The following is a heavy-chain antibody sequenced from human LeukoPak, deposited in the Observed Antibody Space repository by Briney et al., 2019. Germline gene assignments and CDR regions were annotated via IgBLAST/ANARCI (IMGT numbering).Heavy chain of an antibody. D-gene: IGHD6-13*01. CDR2: INHSGST. J-gene: IGHJ4*02. CDR3: ARDEIAAAVSFDY. Sequence: NPSETLSLTCAVYGGSFSGYYWSWIRQPPGKGLEWIGEINHSGSTNYNPSLKSRVTISVDTSKNQFSPKLSSVTAADTAVYYCARDEIAAAVSFDYWGQGTLVTVSS. CDR1: GGSFSGYY. V-gene: IGHV4-34*01.